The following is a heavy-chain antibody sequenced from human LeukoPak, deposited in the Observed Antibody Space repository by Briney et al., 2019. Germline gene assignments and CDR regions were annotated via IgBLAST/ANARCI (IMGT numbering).Heavy chain of an antibody. CDR2: MYLSGTT. J-gene: IGHJ2*01. D-gene: IGHD4-23*01. V-gene: IGHV4-4*02. CDR1: GDSINSLDL. Sequence: SETLSLTCTVSGDSINSLDLWSWVRQPPGQGLEWIGEMYLSGTTHSNPSVKSRVTISIDKSKNQFFLNLSSVTAADTAVYYCARGRTATVVTPEARYFDLWGRGTLVTVSS. CDR3: ARGRTATVVTPEARYFDL.